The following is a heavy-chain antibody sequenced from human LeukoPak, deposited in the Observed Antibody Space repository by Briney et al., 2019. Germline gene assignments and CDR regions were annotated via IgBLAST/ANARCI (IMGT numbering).Heavy chain of an antibody. CDR2: INSDGSIT. V-gene: IGHV3-74*01. Sequence: GGSLRLSCAASGFTFTTYWMHWVRQAPGKGLVWASHINSDGSITSYADSVKGRFTIPRDNAKNTLYLQMNSLRAEDTAVYYCARDAVDTANAVWGQGTTVTVSS. J-gene: IGHJ6*02. CDR1: GFTFTTYW. CDR3: ARDAVDTANAV. D-gene: IGHD5-18*01.